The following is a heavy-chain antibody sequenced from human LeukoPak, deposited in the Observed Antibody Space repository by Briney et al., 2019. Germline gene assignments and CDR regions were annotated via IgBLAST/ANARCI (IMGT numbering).Heavy chain of an antibody. V-gene: IGHV4-30-4*01. D-gene: IGHD3-10*01. CDR2: IYYSGST. CDR1: GGSISSGDYY. CDR3: ARAEAMVRGKLHNWFDP. Sequence: PSETLSLTCTVSGGSISSGDYYWSWIRQPPGKGLEWIGYIYYSGSTYYNPSLKSRVTISVDTSKNQFSLKLSSVTAADTAVYYCARAEAMVRGKLHNWFDPWGQGTLVTVSS. J-gene: IGHJ5*02.